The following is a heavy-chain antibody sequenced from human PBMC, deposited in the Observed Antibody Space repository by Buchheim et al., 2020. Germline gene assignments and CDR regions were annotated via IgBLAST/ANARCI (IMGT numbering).Heavy chain of an antibody. CDR3: ANGYSSGWYSNYYYGMDV. V-gene: IGHV3-23*01. Sequence: EVQLLESGGGLVQPGGSLRLSCAASGFTFSSYAMSWVRQAPGKGLEWVSAISGSGGSTYYADSVKGRFTISRANSKNTLYLQMNSLRAEDTAVYYCANGYSSGWYSNYYYGMDVWGQGTT. J-gene: IGHJ6*02. D-gene: IGHD6-19*01. CDR2: ISGSGGST. CDR1: GFTFSSYA.